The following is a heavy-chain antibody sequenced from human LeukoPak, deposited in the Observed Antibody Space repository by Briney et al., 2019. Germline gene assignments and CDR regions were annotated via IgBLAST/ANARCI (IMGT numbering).Heavy chain of an antibody. D-gene: IGHD2-21*01. J-gene: IGHJ1*01. Sequence: PGGSLRLSCAASGFTFSSYGMHWVRQAPGKGLEWVAFIRYGGNNKYYADSVKGRFTISRDNSKNTLYLQLDSLRAEDTAIYYCAIIGTPGETEYYRLWGQGTRVTVSS. CDR1: GFTFSSYG. CDR3: AIIGTPGETEYYRL. CDR2: IRYGGNNK. V-gene: IGHV3-30*02.